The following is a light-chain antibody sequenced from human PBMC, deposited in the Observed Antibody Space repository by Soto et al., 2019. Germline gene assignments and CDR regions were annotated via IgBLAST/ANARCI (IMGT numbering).Light chain of an antibody. CDR3: ATWDDRLNGYV. CDR1: SSNIGSNT. V-gene: IGLV1-44*01. J-gene: IGLJ1*01. CDR2: SFH. Sequence: QPVLTQPPSASGTPGQKVTISCSGSSSNIGSNTVNWYQQVPGAAPKLLMYSFHQRPSGVPDRFSGSKSGTSASLAIRGLQFEDEADYYCATWDDRLNGYVFGTGTKLTVL.